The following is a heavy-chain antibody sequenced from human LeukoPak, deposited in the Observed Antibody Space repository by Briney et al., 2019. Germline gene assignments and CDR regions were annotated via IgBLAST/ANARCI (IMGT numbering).Heavy chain of an antibody. CDR2: ISSSSSYI. D-gene: IGHD4-17*01. V-gene: IGHV3-21*01. J-gene: IGHJ4*02. CDR3: ARGNTVTTRSPGY. Sequence: GGSLRLSCAASGFTFSSYSMNWVRPAPGKGLEWVSSISSSSSYIYYADSVKGRFTISRDNAKNSLYLQMNSLRAEDTAVYYCARGNTVTTRSPGYWGQGTLGTVSS. CDR1: GFTFSSYS.